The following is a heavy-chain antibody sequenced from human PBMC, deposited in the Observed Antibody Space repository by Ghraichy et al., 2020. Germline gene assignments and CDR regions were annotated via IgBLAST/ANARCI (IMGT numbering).Heavy chain of an antibody. CDR2: INPNSGGT. V-gene: IGHV1-2*06. CDR3: ARDLPLTRAAAGNY. Sequence: ASVKVSCKASGYTFTGYYMHWVRQAPGQGLEWMGRINPNSGGTNYAQKFQGRVTMTRDTSISTAYIELSRLRSDDTAVYYCARDLPLTRAAAGNYWGQGTLVTVSS. J-gene: IGHJ4*02. CDR1: GYTFTGYY. D-gene: IGHD6-13*01.